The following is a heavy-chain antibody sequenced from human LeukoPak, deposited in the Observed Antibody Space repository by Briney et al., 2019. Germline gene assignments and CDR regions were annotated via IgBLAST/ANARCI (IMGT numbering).Heavy chain of an antibody. V-gene: IGHV1-69*04. CDR2: IIPILGIA. Sequence: SVKVSCKASGGTFSSYAISWVRQAPGQGLEWMGRIIPILGIANYAQKFQGRVTITADKSTSTAYMELRSLKSDDTAVYYCARYSDDILTGNYAFDIWGQGTMVTVSS. CDR1: GGTFSSYA. CDR3: ARYSDDILTGNYAFDI. D-gene: IGHD3-9*01. J-gene: IGHJ3*02.